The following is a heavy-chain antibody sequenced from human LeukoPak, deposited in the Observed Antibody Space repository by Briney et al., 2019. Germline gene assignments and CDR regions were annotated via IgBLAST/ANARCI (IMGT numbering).Heavy chain of an antibody. Sequence: GGSLRLSCAASGFPFSSYGMNWVRQAPGQGLEWVSVIYSGGSTYYADSVKGRFTISRDNSKNTLYLQMNSLRAEDTAVYYCARIAHYYYYYMDVWGKGTTVTISS. CDR1: GFPFSSYG. J-gene: IGHJ6*03. V-gene: IGHV3-66*01. CDR2: IYSGGST. D-gene: IGHD3-16*02. CDR3: ARIAHYYYYYMDV.